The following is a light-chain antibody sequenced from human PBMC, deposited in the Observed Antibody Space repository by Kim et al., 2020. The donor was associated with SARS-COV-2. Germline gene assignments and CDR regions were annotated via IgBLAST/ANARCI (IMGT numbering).Light chain of an antibody. Sequence: GQRVTISCAGSSSNIGSNTVNWYHQFPGTAPKLLICSNDQRPPGVPDRFSGSKSGTSASLAISGLQSEDEVDYYCAAWDDSLNGWVFGGGTQLTVL. V-gene: IGLV1-44*01. J-gene: IGLJ3*02. CDR2: SND. CDR3: AAWDDSLNGWV. CDR1: SSNIGSNT.